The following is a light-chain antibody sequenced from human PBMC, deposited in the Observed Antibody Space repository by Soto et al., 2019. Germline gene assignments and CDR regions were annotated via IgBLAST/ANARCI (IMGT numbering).Light chain of an antibody. CDR3: QQYGSSSWT. Sequence: EIFLTQCPVTLSLSSGDRATLSCRASQSVSSNYLAWYQQKPGQAPRLLIYGASSRATGIPDRFSGSGSGTDFTLTISRLEPEDFAVYYCQQYGSSSWTFGQGTKVDIK. CDR2: GAS. V-gene: IGKV3-20*01. J-gene: IGKJ1*01. CDR1: QSVSSNY.